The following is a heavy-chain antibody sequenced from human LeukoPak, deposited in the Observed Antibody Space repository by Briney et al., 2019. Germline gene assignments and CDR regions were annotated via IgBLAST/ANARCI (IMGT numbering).Heavy chain of an antibody. CDR1: GGSFSGYY. Sequence: SETLSLTCAVYGGSFSGYYWSWIRQPPGKGLEWIGEINHSGSTNYNPSLKSRVTISVDTSKNQFSLKLSSVTAADTAVYYCAREGLAARYDYWDQGTLVTVSS. CDR3: AREGLAARYDY. D-gene: IGHD6-6*01. V-gene: IGHV4-34*01. CDR2: INHSGST. J-gene: IGHJ4*02.